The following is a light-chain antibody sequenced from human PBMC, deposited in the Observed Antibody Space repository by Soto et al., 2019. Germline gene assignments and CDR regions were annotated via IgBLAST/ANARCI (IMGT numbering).Light chain of an antibody. J-gene: IGKJ2*01. CDR1: QSVPSNY. CDR2: SAS. CDR3: QQYGSSPT. Sequence: EIVLTQSPGTLSLSPGDRATLSCRASQSVPSNYLAWYQQKPGQPPRLLMYSASSRATGIPDRISGSGSGTDFTLTISRLEPEDSAVYYCQQYGSSPTFGQGTRLEIK. V-gene: IGKV3-20*01.